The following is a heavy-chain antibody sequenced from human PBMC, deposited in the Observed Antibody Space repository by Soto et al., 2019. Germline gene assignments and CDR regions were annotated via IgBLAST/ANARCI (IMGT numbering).Heavy chain of an antibody. V-gene: IGHV3-23*01. D-gene: IGHD3-9*01. J-gene: IGHJ4*02. CDR1: GFTFSSYA. Sequence: GGSLRLSCAASGFTFSSYAMSWVRQAPGKGLEWVSAISGSGGSTYYADSVKGRFTISRDNSKNTLYLQMNSLRAEDTAVYYCAKGWGYFDILTGYYNGYYFDYWGQGTLVTVSS. CDR3: AKGWGYFDILTGYYNGYYFDY. CDR2: ISGSGGST.